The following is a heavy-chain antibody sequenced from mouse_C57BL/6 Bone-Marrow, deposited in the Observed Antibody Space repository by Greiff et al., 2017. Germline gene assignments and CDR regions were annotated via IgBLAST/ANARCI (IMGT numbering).Heavy chain of an antibody. D-gene: IGHD2-5*01. J-gene: IGHJ2*01. CDR3: ARRGAYYSNYEAYYFDY. CDR2: ILPGSGST. V-gene: IGHV1-9*01. Sequence: QVQLQQSGAELMKPGASVKLSCKATGYTFTGYWIEWVKQRPGHGLEWIGEILPGSGSTNYNEKFTGKATFTADTSSNTAYMQLSSLTTEDSAIYYCARRGAYYSNYEAYYFDYWGQGTTLTVSS. CDR1: GYTFTGYW.